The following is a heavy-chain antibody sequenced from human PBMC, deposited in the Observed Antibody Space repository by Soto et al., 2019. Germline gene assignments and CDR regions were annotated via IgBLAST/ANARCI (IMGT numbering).Heavy chain of an antibody. CDR2: ISYDGSNK. V-gene: IGHV3-30*18. CDR1: GFTFSSYG. J-gene: IGHJ3*01. D-gene: IGHD6-13*01. CDR3: AKDLAATDAFDL. Sequence: QVQLVESGGGVVQPGRSLRLSCAASGFTFSSYGMHWVRQAPGKGLEWVAVISYDGSNKYYADSVKGRLTISRDNSKNTLYLQMNSLRAEDTAVYYCAKDLAATDAFDLWGQGTMVTVSS.